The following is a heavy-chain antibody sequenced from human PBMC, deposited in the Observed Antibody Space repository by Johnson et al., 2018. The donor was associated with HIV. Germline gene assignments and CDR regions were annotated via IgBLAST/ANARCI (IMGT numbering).Heavy chain of an antibody. J-gene: IGHJ3*02. V-gene: IGHV3-53*01. D-gene: IGHD4-11*01. Sequence: VKLVESVGGLIQPGGSLRLSCTASGFILSGNYMNWVRQAPGRGLELVSVIYSGGSTYYADSVKGRFTISRDNAKNSLYLQMNSLRAEDTAVYYCARTDSAPAHDAFDIWGQGTMVTVSS. CDR2: IYSGGST. CDR3: ARTDSAPAHDAFDI. CDR1: GFILSGNY.